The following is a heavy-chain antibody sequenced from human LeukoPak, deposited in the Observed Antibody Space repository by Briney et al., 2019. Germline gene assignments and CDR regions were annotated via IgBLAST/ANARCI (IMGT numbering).Heavy chain of an antibody. V-gene: IGHV5-51*01. CDR3: ARRLYDSGWYLDY. J-gene: IGHJ4*02. CDR1: GYSFTSYW. Sequence: PGESLKISCEGSGYSFTSYWIGWVRQMPGKGLEWMGIIYPGDSDTRYSPSFQGQVTISADKSISTAYLQWSSLKASDTAMYYCARRLYDSGWYLDYWGQGTLVTVSS. D-gene: IGHD6-19*01. CDR2: IYPGDSDT.